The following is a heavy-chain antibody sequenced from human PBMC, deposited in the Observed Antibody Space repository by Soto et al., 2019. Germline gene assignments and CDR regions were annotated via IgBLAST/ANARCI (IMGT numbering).Heavy chain of an antibody. Sequence: SGGSLRLSCAASGFTFDDYAMHWVRQAPGKGLEWVSGISWNSGSIGYADSVKGRFTISRDNAKNSLYLQMNSLRAEDTALYYCAKSGSGPYYYYGMDVWGQGTTVTVSS. CDR1: GFTFDDYA. D-gene: IGHD2-15*01. CDR3: AKSGSGPYYYYGMDV. J-gene: IGHJ6*02. CDR2: ISWNSGSI. V-gene: IGHV3-9*01.